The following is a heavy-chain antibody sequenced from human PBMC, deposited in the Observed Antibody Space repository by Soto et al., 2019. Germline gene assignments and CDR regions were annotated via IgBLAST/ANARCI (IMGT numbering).Heavy chain of an antibody. CDR3: ARVGAAAGYY. D-gene: IGHD6-13*01. J-gene: IGHJ4*02. CDR2: ISSRGSPI. Sequence: GGSQRLPCAASGFTFSDYYMSWIRQAPGKGLERVSYISSRGSPIYYADSVKGRFTISRDNAKNSLYLQMNSLRAEDTAVYYCARVGAAAGYYWGQGTLVTVSS. V-gene: IGHV3-11*01. CDR1: GFTFSDYY.